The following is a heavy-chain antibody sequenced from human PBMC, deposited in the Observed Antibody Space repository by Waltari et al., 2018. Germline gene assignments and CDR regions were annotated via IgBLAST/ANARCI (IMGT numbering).Heavy chain of an antibody. V-gene: IGHV1-2*02. CDR2: INPNSGGT. CDR3: ARGAQLVLYYYYYMDV. Sequence: QVQLVQSGAEVKKPGASVKVSCKASGYTFTGYYMHWVRQAPGQGLEWMGWINPNSGGTNYAQKVQGRVTMTRDTSISTAYMELSRLRSDDTAVYYCARGAQLVLYYYYYMDVWGKGTTVTVSS. D-gene: IGHD6-6*01. J-gene: IGHJ6*03. CDR1: GYTFTGYY.